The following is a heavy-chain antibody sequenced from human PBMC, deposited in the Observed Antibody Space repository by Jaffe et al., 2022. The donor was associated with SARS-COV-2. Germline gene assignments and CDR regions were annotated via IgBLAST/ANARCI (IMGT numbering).Heavy chain of an antibody. V-gene: IGHV3-48*02. CDR1: GFTFSSYS. CDR2: VNGAGTTK. D-gene: IGHD3-3*01. J-gene: IGHJ4*02. CDR3: ARDLYDFWSGYYGTFEY. Sequence: EVQLVESGGGLVQPGGSLRLSCATSGFTFSSYSMNWVRQAPGKGPEWVSYVNGAGTTKYYADSVKGRFTISRDNAKNSLYLLLTSLRDEDTAVYYCARDLYDFWSGYYGTFEYWGQGTLVTVSS.